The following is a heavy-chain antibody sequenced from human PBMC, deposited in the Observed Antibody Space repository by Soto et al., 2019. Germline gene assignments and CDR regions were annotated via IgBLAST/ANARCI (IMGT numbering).Heavy chain of an antibody. D-gene: IGHD2-2*01. Sequence: GGSLRLSCAVSGFTFSTYAMHWVRQAPGKGLEWVAVISYDGSNTYYADSVKGRFTISRDNMLYLQMNSLRAEDTAVYYCARDQGRSITCQLDYWGQGTLVTVSS. CDR2: ISYDGSNT. J-gene: IGHJ4*02. CDR1: GFTFSTYA. V-gene: IGHV3-30-3*01. CDR3: ARDQGRSITCQLDY.